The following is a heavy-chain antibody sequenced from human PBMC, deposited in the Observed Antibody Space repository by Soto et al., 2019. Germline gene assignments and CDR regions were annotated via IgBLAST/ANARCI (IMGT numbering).Heavy chain of an antibody. J-gene: IGHJ5*02. CDR1: GFTFSSYA. Sequence: XVSLSLSFAASGFTFSSYAMHWVRQAPGKGLEWVAVISYDGSNKYYADSVKGRFTISRDNSKNTLYLQMNSLRAEDTAVYYCARGPRRMVYDINHSRWFDPWGQGTLVTVSS. CDR3: ARGPRRMVYDINHSRWFDP. D-gene: IGHD2-8*01. CDR2: ISYDGSNK. V-gene: IGHV3-30-3*01.